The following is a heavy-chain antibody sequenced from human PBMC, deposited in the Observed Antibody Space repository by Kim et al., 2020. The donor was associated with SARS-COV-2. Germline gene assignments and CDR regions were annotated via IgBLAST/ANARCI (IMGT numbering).Heavy chain of an antibody. Sequence: SETLSLTCAVYGGSFSGYYWSWIRQPPGKGLEWIGEINHSGSTNYNPSLKSRVTISVDTSKNQFSLKLSSVTAADTAVYYCARGPQYYYDSSGYFADYY. CDR3: ARGPQYYYDSSGYFADYY. D-gene: IGHD3-22*01. J-gene: IGHJ6*01. CDR1: GGSFSGYY. CDR2: INHSGST. V-gene: IGHV4-34*01.